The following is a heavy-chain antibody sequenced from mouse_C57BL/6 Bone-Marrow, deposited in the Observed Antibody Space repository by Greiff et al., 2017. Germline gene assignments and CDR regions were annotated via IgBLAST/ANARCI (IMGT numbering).Heavy chain of an antibody. J-gene: IGHJ2*01. D-gene: IGHD4-1*01. CDR2: IYPTSGRT. Sequence: QVQLQQPGAELVKPGASVKMSCKASGYTFTSYWITWVKQRPGQGLEWIGDIYPTSGRTNYNEKFKSKATLTVDTSSNTAYMQLSSLTSEDSAGFYCARSGPLGRSFDYWGQGTTLTVSS. CDR3: ARSGPLGRSFDY. V-gene: IGHV1-55*01. CDR1: GYTFTSYW.